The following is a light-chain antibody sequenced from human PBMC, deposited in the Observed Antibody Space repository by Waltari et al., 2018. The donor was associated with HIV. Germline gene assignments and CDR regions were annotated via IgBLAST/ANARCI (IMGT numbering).Light chain of an antibody. Sequence: EIVMLQSPATLAVSPGERATLSCRASPSVRSKLAWYQQKPGQAPKLLIYGASTRATGIPDRFSGSESGTEFILTISSLQSEDCAVYYCQQYYKRPLTFGEGTRLVIK. J-gene: IGKJ5*01. V-gene: IGKV3D-15*01. CDR1: PSVRSK. CDR3: QQYYKRPLT. CDR2: GAS.